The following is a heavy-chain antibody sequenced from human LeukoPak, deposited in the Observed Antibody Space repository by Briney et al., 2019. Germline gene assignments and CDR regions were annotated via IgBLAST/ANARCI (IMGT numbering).Heavy chain of an antibody. D-gene: IGHD1-1*01. CDR2: IYYSGST. J-gene: IGHJ6*02. Sequence: PSETLSLTCTVSGGSVSSGSYYWSWIRQPPGKGLEWIGYIYYSGSTNYNPSLKSRVTISVDTSKNQFSLKLSSVTAADTAVYYCARDNKLRVPYYYYGMDVWGQGTTVTVSS. V-gene: IGHV4-61*01. CDR3: ARDNKLRVPYYYYGMDV. CDR1: GGSVSSGSYY.